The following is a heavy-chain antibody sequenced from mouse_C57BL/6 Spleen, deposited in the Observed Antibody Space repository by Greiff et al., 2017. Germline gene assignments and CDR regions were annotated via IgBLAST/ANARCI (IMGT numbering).Heavy chain of an antibody. CDR2: IYPGDGDT. D-gene: IGHD1-1*01. Sequence: VQLQQSGPELVKPGASVKISCKASGYAFSSSWMNWVKQRPGKGLEWIGRIYPGDGDTNYNGKVKGKATLTADKSSSTAYMQLSSLTSEDSAVYFCASLYYYGSRGAMDYWGQGTSVTVSS. J-gene: IGHJ4*01. V-gene: IGHV1-82*01. CDR3: ASLYYYGSRGAMDY. CDR1: GYAFSSSW.